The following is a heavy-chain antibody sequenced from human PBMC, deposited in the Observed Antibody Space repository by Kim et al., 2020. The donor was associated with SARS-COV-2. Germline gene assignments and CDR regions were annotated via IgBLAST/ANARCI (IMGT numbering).Heavy chain of an antibody. CDR1: GFTFSSYA. Sequence: GGSLRLSCAASGFTFSSYAMSWVRQAPGKGLEWVSAISGSGGSTYYADSVKGRFTISRDNSKNTLYLQMNSLRAEDTAVYYCAKGTSYGDAGEGWFDPWGQGTLVTVSS. CDR2: ISGSGGST. D-gene: IGHD4-17*01. CDR3: AKGTSYGDAGEGWFDP. V-gene: IGHV3-23*01. J-gene: IGHJ5*02.